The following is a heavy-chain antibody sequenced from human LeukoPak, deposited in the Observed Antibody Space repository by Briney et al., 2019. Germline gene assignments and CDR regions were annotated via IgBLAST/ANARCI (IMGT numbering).Heavy chain of an antibody. Sequence: GGSLRLSCAASGFTFSNAWMSWVRQAPGKGLEWVGRIKSETDGGTTDYAAPVKGRFTISRDDSKNTLYLQMNSLKTEDTAVYYCTTAPYVDTAMVHFDYWGQGTLVTVSS. D-gene: IGHD5-18*01. V-gene: IGHV3-15*01. CDR1: GFTFSNAW. CDR3: TTAPYVDTAMVHFDY. CDR2: IKSETDGGTT. J-gene: IGHJ4*02.